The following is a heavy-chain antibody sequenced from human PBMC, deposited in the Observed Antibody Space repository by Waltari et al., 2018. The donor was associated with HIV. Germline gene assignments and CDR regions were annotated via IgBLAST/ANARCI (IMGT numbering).Heavy chain of an antibody. CDR3: ARDSGLFMYDSRRAVLNWFDP. D-gene: IGHD3-9*01. CDR2: IHYNGRT. CDR1: GGSMTTSDYY. J-gene: IGHJ5*02. V-gene: IGHV4-39*07. Sequence: LQESGPRLRKPSETLSLTCTISGGSMTTSDYYWGWVRQPPGKGLEWIGNIHYNGRTFYNPSLQSRVTLSLDKSDNQFFLNFISVIAADTAVYYCARDSGLFMYDSRRAVLNWFDPWGQGLLVTVSS.